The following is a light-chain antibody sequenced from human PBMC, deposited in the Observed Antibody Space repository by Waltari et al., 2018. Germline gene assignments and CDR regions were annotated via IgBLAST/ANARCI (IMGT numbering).Light chain of an antibody. CDR2: EVS. V-gene: IGLV2-23*02. Sequence: QSALTQPASVSGSPGQSITISCTGSRSDVGSYNHVSWYQQRPNKAPEVIIYEVSKRPSGLSNRFSGSKSGNTASLTISGLQAEDEADYYCCSYAGSSSFVIFGGGTKLTVL. J-gene: IGLJ2*01. CDR3: CSYAGSSSFVI. CDR1: RSDVGSYNH.